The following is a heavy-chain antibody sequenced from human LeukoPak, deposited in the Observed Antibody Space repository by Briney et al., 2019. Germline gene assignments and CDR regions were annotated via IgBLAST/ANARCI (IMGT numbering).Heavy chain of an antibody. D-gene: IGHD3-22*01. V-gene: IGHV3-30-3*01. CDR1: GFTFSNYA. Sequence: GGSLRLPCAASGFTFSNYAMHWVRQAPGKGLEWVAVISYDGSNKYYADSVKGRFTISRDNSKNTLYLQMNSLRAEDTAVYYCARDLYDSSESAFDIWGQGTMVTVSS. CDR2: ISYDGSNK. CDR3: ARDLYDSSESAFDI. J-gene: IGHJ3*02.